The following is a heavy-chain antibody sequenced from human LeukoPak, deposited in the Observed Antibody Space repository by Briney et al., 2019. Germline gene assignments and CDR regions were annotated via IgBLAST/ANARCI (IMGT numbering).Heavy chain of an antibody. J-gene: IGHJ4*02. D-gene: IGHD3-22*01. V-gene: IGHV3-30*02. CDR3: ATSRDYYDNNGYYPYYFDY. CDR2: IWYDGSNK. CDR1: GFTFSSYG. Sequence: GGSLRLSCAASGFTFSSYGMHWVRQAPGKGLEWVAVIWYDGSNKYYADSVKGRFTISRDNSKNTLYLQMNSLRAEDTAVYYCATSRDYYDNNGYYPYYFDYWGQGTLVTVAS.